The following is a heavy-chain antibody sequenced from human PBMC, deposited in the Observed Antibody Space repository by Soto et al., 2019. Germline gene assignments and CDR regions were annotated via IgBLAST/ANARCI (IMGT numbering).Heavy chain of an antibody. CDR3: TVYFDDLPEAAY. CDR2: INPKSGDT. J-gene: IGHJ4*02. Sequence: VQLVQSGAEVRKPGASVKVSCRTSGYTFSAYSLHGVRQAPGQGLEWMGWINPKSGDTRLAQKFQDRVTLTRDAAINIAYLELCGLRYDDTAVFFCTVYFDDLPEAAYWGQGTHVTVTS. CDR1: GYTFSAYS. V-gene: IGHV1-2*02. D-gene: IGHD6-25*01.